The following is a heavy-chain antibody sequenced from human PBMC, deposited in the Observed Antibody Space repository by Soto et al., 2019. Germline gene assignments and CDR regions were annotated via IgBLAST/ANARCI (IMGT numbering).Heavy chain of an antibody. J-gene: IGHJ4*02. Sequence: GGSLRLSCAASGFTFSTYALSWVRQAPGKGLEWVSAISANGQGIYYADSVRGRFTISRDNSKNTVFLHMNSLRAEDTAVYYCAKDRNYPRDQFHYWGQGTLVTVSA. CDR2: ISANGQGI. D-gene: IGHD1-7*01. V-gene: IGHV3-23*01. CDR3: AKDRNYPRDQFHY. CDR1: GFTFSTYA.